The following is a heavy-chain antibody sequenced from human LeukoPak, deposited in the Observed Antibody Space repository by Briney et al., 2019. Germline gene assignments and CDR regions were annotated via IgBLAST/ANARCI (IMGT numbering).Heavy chain of an antibody. CDR1: GFTFSSYG. Sequence: GGSLRLSCAASGFTFSSYGMHWVRQAPGTGLEWVAFIRYDGSNKYYADSVKGRFTISRDNSKNTLYLQMNSLRAEDTAVYYCASDCGGDCYLDYWGQGTLVTVSS. CDR3: ASDCGGDCYLDY. V-gene: IGHV3-30*02. D-gene: IGHD2-21*01. CDR2: IRYDGSNK. J-gene: IGHJ4*02.